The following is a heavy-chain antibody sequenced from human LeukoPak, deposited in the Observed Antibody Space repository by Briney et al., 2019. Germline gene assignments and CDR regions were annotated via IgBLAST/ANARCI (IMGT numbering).Heavy chain of an antibody. J-gene: IGHJ4*02. V-gene: IGHV4-39*01. Sequence: SETLSLTCTVSTGSISSSSYHWGWIRQPPGKGLEWIGSIYYSGSTYYNPSLKSRVTVSVDTSKNQFSLKLSSVTAADTAVYYCARHRYELHGLDYWGQGALVTVSS. D-gene: IGHD5-12*01. CDR3: ARHRYELHGLDY. CDR1: TGSISSSSYH. CDR2: IYYSGST.